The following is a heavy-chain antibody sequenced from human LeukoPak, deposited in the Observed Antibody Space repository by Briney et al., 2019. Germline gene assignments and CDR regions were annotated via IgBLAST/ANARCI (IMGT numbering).Heavy chain of an antibody. Sequence: SETLSLTCAVYGGSFSGYYWSWIRQPPGKGLEWIGEINHSGSTNSNPSLKSRVTISVDTSKNQFSLKLSSVTAADTAVYYCARGRNSSPRWYYFDYWGQGTLVTVSS. D-gene: IGHD6-13*01. CDR1: GGSFSGYY. J-gene: IGHJ4*02. CDR2: INHSGST. CDR3: ARGRNSSPRWYYFDY. V-gene: IGHV4-34*01.